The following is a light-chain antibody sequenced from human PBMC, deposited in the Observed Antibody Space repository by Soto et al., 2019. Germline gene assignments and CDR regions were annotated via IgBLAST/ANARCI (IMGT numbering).Light chain of an antibody. CDR2: GAS. CDR3: QQYGSSLFT. V-gene: IGKV3-20*01. J-gene: IGKJ3*01. Sequence: EIVLTQSPGSLSLSPGERDTLSCRASQRVSSSYLAWYQQKPGQAPRLLIYGASSRATGIPDRFSGSGSGTDFTLTISILEPEDFAVYYCQQYGSSLFTFGPGTKVDIK. CDR1: QRVSSSY.